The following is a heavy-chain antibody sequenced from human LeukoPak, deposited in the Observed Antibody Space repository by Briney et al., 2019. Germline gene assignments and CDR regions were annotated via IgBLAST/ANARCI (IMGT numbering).Heavy chain of an antibody. J-gene: IGHJ4*02. D-gene: IGHD5-18*01. V-gene: IGHV3-11*04. Sequence: GGSLRLSCAASGFTFSDYYMSWIRQAPGKGLEWVSYISSSGSTIYYADSVKGRFTISRDNAKNSLYLQMNSLRAEDTAVYYCAKDKGGIQLWFYFDYWGQGTLVTVSS. CDR2: ISSSGSTI. CDR3: AKDKGGIQLWFYFDY. CDR1: GFTFSDYY.